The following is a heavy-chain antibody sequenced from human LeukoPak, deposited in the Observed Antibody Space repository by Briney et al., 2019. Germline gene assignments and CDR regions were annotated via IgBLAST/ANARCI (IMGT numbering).Heavy chain of an antibody. Sequence: GGSLRLSCAASGLTFSRYAMSWVRQAPGKGLEWVSVISGSGGSTYYADSVKGRFTISRDNSKNTLYLQMNSLRAEDTAVYYCAKDYLDIVVVPAALDAFDIWGQGTMVTVSS. V-gene: IGHV3-23*01. CDR3: AKDYLDIVVVPAALDAFDI. J-gene: IGHJ3*02. D-gene: IGHD2-2*03. CDR1: GLTFSRYA. CDR2: ISGSGGST.